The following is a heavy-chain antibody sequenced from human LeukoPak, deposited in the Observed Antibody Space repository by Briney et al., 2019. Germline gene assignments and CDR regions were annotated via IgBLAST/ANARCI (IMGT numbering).Heavy chain of an antibody. Sequence: SETLSLTCAVYGGSFSGYYWSWIRQPPGKGLEWIGEINHSESTNYNPSLKSRVTISVDTSKNQFSLKLSSVTAADTAVYYCARQGRIAVAEILDYWGQGTLVTVSS. J-gene: IGHJ4*02. CDR2: INHSEST. CDR3: ARQGRIAVAEILDY. V-gene: IGHV4-34*01. D-gene: IGHD6-19*01. CDR1: GGSFSGYY.